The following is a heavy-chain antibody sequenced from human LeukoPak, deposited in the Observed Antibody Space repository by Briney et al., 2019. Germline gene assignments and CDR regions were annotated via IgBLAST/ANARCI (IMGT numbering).Heavy chain of an antibody. CDR1: GYTFTSYG. CDR3: ARDSQTYSSSQGGDY. CDR2: ISAYNGNT. Sequence: ASVKVSCKASGYTFTSYGISWVRQAPGQGLEWMGWISAYNGNTNYAQKLQGRVTMTTDTSTSTAYMELRSLRSADTAVYYCARDSQTYSSSQGGDYWGQGTLVTVSS. V-gene: IGHV1-18*01. D-gene: IGHD6-13*01. J-gene: IGHJ4*02.